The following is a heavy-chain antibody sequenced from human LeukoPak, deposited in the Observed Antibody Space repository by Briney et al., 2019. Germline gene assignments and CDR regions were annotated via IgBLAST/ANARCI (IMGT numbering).Heavy chain of an antibody. CDR3: ARDGRVDYCSSTSCYNTYYYYGMDV. V-gene: IGHV3-48*03. D-gene: IGHD2-2*02. J-gene: IGHJ6*02. CDR1: GFTFSSYE. Sequence: PGGSLRLSCAASGFTFSSYEMNWVRQAPGKGLERVSYISSSGSTIYYADSVKGRFTISRDNAKNSLYLQMNSLRAEDTAVYYCARDGRVDYCSSTSCYNTYYYYGMDVWGQGTTVTVSS. CDR2: ISSSGSTI.